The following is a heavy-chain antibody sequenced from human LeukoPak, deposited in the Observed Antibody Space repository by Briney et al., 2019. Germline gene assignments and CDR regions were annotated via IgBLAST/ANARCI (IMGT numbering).Heavy chain of an antibody. CDR2: IRYDGSNK. D-gene: IGHD3-10*01. J-gene: IGHJ6*03. V-gene: IGHV3-30*02. CDR3: ARDKFYYGSGSYSGYYMDV. Sequence: GGSLRPSCAASGFTFSSYGMHWVRQAPGKRLEWVAFIRYDGSNKYYADSVKGRFTISRDNSKNTLYLHVNSLRPEDTAVYYCARDKFYYGSGSYSGYYMDVWGKGTTVTVSS. CDR1: GFTFSSYG.